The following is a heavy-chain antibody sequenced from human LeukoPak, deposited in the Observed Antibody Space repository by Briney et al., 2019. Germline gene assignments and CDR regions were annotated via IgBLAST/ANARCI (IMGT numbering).Heavy chain of an antibody. CDR2: INHSGST. CDR1: GGSFSGYY. CDR3: ARGFCSGGSCYGLYFDY. D-gene: IGHD2-15*01. Sequence: SETLSLTCAVYGGSFSGYYWSWIRQPPGKGLEWIGEINHSGSTNYNPSLKSRVTISVDTSKNQFSLKLSSVTAADTAVYYCARGFCSGGSCYGLYFDYWGQGTLVTVSS. V-gene: IGHV4-34*01. J-gene: IGHJ4*02.